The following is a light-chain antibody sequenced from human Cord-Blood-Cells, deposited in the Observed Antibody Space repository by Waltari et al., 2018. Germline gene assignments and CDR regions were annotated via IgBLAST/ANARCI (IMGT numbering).Light chain of an antibody. CDR3: QSYDSSLSGSV. Sequence: QSVLTQPPSVSGAPGQRVTISCTGSSSNIGAGYDVQWYQQLPGTAPKLLIYGNGNRPSGVPDRFSGSKSVTSASLAITGLKAEDEADYYCQSYDSSLSGSVFGGGTKLTVL. CDR1: SSNIGAGYD. J-gene: IGLJ2*01. CDR2: GNG. V-gene: IGLV1-40*01.